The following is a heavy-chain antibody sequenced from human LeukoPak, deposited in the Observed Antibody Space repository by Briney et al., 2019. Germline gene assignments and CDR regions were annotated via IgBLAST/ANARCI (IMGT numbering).Heavy chain of an antibody. CDR3: SSTTRYYYYYGMDV. J-gene: IGHJ6*04. Sequence: GGSLRLSCAASGFTFSSYGMHWVRQAPGKGLEWVAVIWYDGSKKYYADSVKGRFTISRDNSKKTLYLQMNSLRAEDTAVYYCSSTTRYYYYYGMDVWGKGTTVTVSS. V-gene: IGHV3-33*01. CDR2: IWYDGSKK. D-gene: IGHD2-2*01. CDR1: GFTFSSYG.